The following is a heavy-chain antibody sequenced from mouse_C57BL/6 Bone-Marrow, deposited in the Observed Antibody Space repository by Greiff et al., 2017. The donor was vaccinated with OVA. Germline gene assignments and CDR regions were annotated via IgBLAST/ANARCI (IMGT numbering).Heavy chain of an antibody. CDR1: GYTFTSYW. D-gene: IGHD2-3*01. V-gene: IGHV1-69*01. CDR2: IDPSDSYT. J-gene: IGHJ3*01. Sequence: QVQLQQSGAELVMPGASVKLSCKASGYTFTSYWMHWVRQRPGQGLEWIGEIDPSDSYTNYNQKFKGKSTLTVDKSSSTAYMQLSSLTSEDSAVYYCARVGGYYGGTWFAYWGQGTLVTVSA. CDR3: ARVGGYYGGTWFAY.